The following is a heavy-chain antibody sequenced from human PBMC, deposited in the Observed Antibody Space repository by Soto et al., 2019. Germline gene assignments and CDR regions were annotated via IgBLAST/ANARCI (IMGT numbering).Heavy chain of an antibody. CDR2: IYYSGST. V-gene: IGHV4-59*01. J-gene: IGHJ5*02. D-gene: IGHD2-2*01. CDR1: GGSISSYY. Sequence: SETLSLTCTVSGGSISSYYWSWIRQPPGKGLEWIGYIYYSGSTNYNPSLKSRVTISVDTSKNQFSLKLSSVTAADTAVYYCARSLFRVPHWFDPWGQGTPVTVSS. CDR3: ARSLFRVPHWFDP.